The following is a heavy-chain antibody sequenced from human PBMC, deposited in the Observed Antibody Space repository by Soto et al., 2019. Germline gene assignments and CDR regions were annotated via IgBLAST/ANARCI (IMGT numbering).Heavy chain of an antibody. CDR1: GGSISSGGYY. CDR3: ARGSQYYDYIWGSYRTNWFDP. D-gene: IGHD3-16*02. CDR2: IYYSGST. V-gene: IGHV4-31*01. Sequence: QVQLQESGPGLVKPSQTLSLTCTVSGGSISSGGYYWSWIRQHPGKGLEWIGYIYYSGSTYYNPSLKSLVTISVDTSKNQFSLKLSSVTAADTAAYYCARGSQYYDYIWGSYRTNWFDPWGQGTLVTVSS. J-gene: IGHJ5*02.